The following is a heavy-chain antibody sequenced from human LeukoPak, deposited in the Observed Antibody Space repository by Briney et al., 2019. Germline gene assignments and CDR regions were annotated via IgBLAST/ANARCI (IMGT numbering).Heavy chain of an antibody. J-gene: IGHJ4*02. Sequence: ASVKVSCKASGYTFTSYYIHWVRQAPGQGLEWMGLINPSGGSTTYAREFQGRVTMTRDTSTSTVDMELSSLTSDDTAVYYCARDYCDTSSCYNRFDYWGQGTLVTVSS. V-gene: IGHV1-46*01. D-gene: IGHD2-2*02. CDR1: GYTFTSYY. CDR3: ARDYCDTSSCYNRFDY. CDR2: INPSGGST.